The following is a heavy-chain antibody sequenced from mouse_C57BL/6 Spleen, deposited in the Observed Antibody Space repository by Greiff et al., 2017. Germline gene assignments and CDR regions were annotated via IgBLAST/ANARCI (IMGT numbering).Heavy chain of an antibody. J-gene: IGHJ2*01. CDR3: ARGATDFDY. V-gene: IGHV1-15*01. CDR2: IDPETGGT. Sequence: QVQLQQSGAELVRPGASVTLSCKASGYTFTDYEMHWVKQTPVHGLEWIGAIDPETGGTAYNQKFKGKAILTADKSSSTAYMELRSLTSEDSAVYYCARGATDFDYWGQGTTLTVSS. CDR1: GYTFTDYE.